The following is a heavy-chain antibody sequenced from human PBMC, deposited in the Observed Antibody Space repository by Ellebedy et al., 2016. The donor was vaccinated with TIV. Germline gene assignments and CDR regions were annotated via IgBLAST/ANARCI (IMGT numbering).Heavy chain of an antibody. CDR1: GGTFSNYG. CDR3: ARGRRDYGDYAFVY. CDR2: IIPVFGTA. D-gene: IGHD4-17*01. J-gene: IGHJ4*02. Sequence: AASVKVSCKASGGTFSNYGISWVRQAPGQGIEWMGGIIPVFGTAKYAQKFQGRVIITAGDSTSTVYMELSNLTSEDTAVYYCARGRRDYGDYAFVYWGQGTLVTVSA. V-gene: IGHV1-69*13.